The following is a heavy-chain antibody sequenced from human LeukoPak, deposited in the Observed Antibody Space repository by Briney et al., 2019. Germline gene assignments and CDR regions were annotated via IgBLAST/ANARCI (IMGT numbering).Heavy chain of an antibody. CDR2: ISGSGGST. Sequence: GGSLRLSCAASGFTFSSYAMSWVRQAPGKGLEWVSAISGSGGSTYYADSVKGRFTISRDNSKNTLYLQMNSLRADDTAVYYCAKHSSSWHYFDYWGQGTLVTVSS. J-gene: IGHJ4*02. V-gene: IGHV3-23*01. D-gene: IGHD6-13*01. CDR1: GFTFSSYA. CDR3: AKHSSSWHYFDY.